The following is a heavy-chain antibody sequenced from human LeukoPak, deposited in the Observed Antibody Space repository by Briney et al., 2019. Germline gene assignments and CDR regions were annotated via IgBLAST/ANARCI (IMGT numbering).Heavy chain of an antibody. V-gene: IGHV3-30-3*01. CDR3: ATEGGYCSSTSCFNWFDP. CDR2: ISYDGSNK. J-gene: IGHJ5*02. Sequence: GGSLRLSCAASGFTFSSYAMHWVRQAPGKGLEWVAVISYDGSNKYYADSVKGRFTISRDNSKNTLCLQMNSLRAEDTAVYYCATEGGYCSSTSCFNWFDPWGQGTLVTVSS. CDR1: GFTFSSYA. D-gene: IGHD2-2*01.